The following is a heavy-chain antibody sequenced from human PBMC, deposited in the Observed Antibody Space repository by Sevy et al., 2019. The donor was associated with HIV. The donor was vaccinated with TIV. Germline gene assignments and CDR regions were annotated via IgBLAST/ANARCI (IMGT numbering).Heavy chain of an antibody. V-gene: IGHV3-23*01. CDR1: GFDFSIYS. CDR3: AREGCTKPHDY. CDR2: LSFGCGKI. D-gene: IGHD2-8*01. J-gene: IGHJ4*02. Sequence: GGSPRLSCVASGFDFSIYSMSWVRQAPGKGLEWVSTLSFGCGKINYADSVKGRFTISRDNSKSSVYLQMNNMRVEDTAVYYCAREGCTKPHDYWGQGTLVTVSS.